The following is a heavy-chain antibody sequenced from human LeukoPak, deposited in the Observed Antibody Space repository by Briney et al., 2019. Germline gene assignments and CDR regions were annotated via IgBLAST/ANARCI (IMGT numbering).Heavy chain of an antibody. J-gene: IGHJ4*02. CDR1: GFIFSSKW. Sequence: GGSLRLSCAASGFIFSSKWIHWVRQAPGKGLEWVSRIDNGGSYTSYADSVKGRFTISRDNAKNTLYLQMNSLRAEDTAVYYCAKDSPGYRDVGYWGQGTLVTVSS. D-gene: IGHD5-24*01. V-gene: IGHV3-74*01. CDR2: IDNGGSYT. CDR3: AKDSPGYRDVGY.